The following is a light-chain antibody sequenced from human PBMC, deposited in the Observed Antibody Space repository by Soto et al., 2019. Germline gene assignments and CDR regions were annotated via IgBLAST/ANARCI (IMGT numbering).Light chain of an antibody. Sequence: EVVLTQSPATLSVSPGERATLSCRASQSVSSHLAWCQQKPGQAPRLLIYGASTRATGIPDRFSGSGSGTEFTLTISSLQSEDFAVYYCQHYNNGPRYTFGQGTKLEIK. CDR2: GAS. J-gene: IGKJ2*01. CDR3: QHYNNGPRYT. V-gene: IGKV3-15*01. CDR1: QSVSSH.